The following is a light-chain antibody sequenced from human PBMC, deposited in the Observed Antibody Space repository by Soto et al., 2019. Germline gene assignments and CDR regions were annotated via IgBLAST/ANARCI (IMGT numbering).Light chain of an antibody. CDR2: EVS. CDR1: GTDVGQYNY. Sequence: QSALTQPPSASGSPGQSVTISCTGAGTDVGQYNYVSWYQQHPGKAPKLMIYEVSNRPSGVSNRFSGSKSGNTASLTISGLQAEEEADYYCSSYTSSSTPWVFGGGTKLTVL. J-gene: IGLJ3*02. V-gene: IGLV2-14*01. CDR3: SSYTSSSTPWV.